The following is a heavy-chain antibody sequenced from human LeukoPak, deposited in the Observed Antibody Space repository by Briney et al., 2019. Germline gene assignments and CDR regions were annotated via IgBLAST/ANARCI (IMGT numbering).Heavy chain of an antibody. J-gene: IGHJ4*02. CDR3: ARVYYYDSSGYKPRFDY. V-gene: IGHV4-30-4*08. CDR1: GGSFSGYY. D-gene: IGHD3-22*01. Sequence: SETLSLTCAVYGGSFSGYYWSWIRQPPGKGLEWIGYIYYSGSTYYNPSLKSRVTISVDTSKNQFSLKLSSVTAADTAVYYCARVYYYDSSGYKPRFDYWGQGTLVTVSS. CDR2: IYYSGST.